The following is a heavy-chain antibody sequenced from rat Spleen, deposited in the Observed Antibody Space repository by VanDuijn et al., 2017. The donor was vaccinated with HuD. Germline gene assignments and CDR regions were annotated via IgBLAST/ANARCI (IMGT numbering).Heavy chain of an antibody. Sequence: EVQLVESGGDLVQPGRSLKLSCAASGFTFSDYNMAWVRQAPKKGLEWVATIIYDGSSSYYRDSVKGRFTVSRDNAKSTLYLQMDSLRSEDTATYYCARTLGDRYWYFDFWGPGTMVTVSS. V-gene: IGHV5S10*01. CDR3: ARTLGDRYWYFDF. CDR1: GFTFSDYN. D-gene: IGHD5-1*01. CDR2: IIYDGSSS. J-gene: IGHJ1*01.